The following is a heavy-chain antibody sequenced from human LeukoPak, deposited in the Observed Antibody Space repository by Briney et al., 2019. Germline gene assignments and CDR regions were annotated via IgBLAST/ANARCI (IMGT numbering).Heavy chain of an antibody. CDR1: GYSFTSYW. D-gene: IGHD3-22*01. V-gene: IGHV5-51*01. Sequence: GESLKISCKGSGYSFTSYWIGWVRQVPGKGLEWMGTIYPGDSDTRYSPSFQGQVTISADKSISTAYLQWSSLKASDTAMYYCVRMDYDSSGYLDYWGQGTLVTVSS. CDR3: VRMDYDSSGYLDY. J-gene: IGHJ4*02. CDR2: IYPGDSDT.